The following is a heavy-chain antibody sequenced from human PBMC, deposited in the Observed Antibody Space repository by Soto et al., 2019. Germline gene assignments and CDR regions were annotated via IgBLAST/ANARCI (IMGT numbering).Heavy chain of an antibody. CDR2: IIPVFGTS. J-gene: IGHJ3*02. CDR3: ARGHKVGGDSDALDI. V-gene: IGHV1-69*12. D-gene: IGHD2-21*01. Sequence: QVQLVQSGAEVKKPGSSVKVSCKASGGTLRTESINWVRQAPGRGLEWMGGIIPVFGTSDYAQKFQGRVKNTAEGSTTPAQMEPSRLRSAEQAVYCRARGHKVGGDSDALDIWGQGTMVTVSS. CDR1: GGTLRTES.